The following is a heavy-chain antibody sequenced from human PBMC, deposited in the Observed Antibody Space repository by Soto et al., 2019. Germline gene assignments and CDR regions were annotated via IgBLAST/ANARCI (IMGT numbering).Heavy chain of an antibody. V-gene: IGHV4-31*03. D-gene: IGHD3-22*01. CDR1: GGSISSGGYY. CDR2: IYYSGST. Sequence: SETLSLTCTVSGGSISSGGYYWSWIRQHPGKGLEWIGYIYYSGSTYYNPSLKSRVTISVDTSKNQFSLKLSSVTAADTAVYYCARRSYYYDSSGYYPWGQGTLVTVSS. J-gene: IGHJ5*02. CDR3: ARRSYYYDSSGYYP.